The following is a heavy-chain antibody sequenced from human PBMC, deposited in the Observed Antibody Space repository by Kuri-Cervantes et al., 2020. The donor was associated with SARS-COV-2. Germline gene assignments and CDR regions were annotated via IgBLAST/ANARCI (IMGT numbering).Heavy chain of an antibody. D-gene: IGHD4-23*01. J-gene: IGHJ3*02. CDR3: ARGTTVGGAFDI. Sequence: GSLRLSCTVSGGSISSYYWSWIRQPPGNGLEWIGYIYYSGSTNYNPSLKSRVTISVDTSKNQFSLKLSSVTAADTAVYYCARGTTVGGAFDIWGQGTMVTVSS. V-gene: IGHV4-59*08. CDR1: GGSISSYY. CDR2: IYYSGST.